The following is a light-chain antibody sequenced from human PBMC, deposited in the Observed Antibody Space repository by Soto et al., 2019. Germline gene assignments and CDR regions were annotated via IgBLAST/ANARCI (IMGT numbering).Light chain of an antibody. J-gene: IGLJ2*01. V-gene: IGLV1-47*01. CDR2: MNN. CDR3: AAWDDSLSGPA. Sequence: QLVLTQPPSASGTPGQRVTISCSGSSSNIGGNSVYWYQQLPGTAPKLLIYMNNQRPSGVPDRFSGSKSGTSASLAISGLRSEDEAGYYCAAWDDSLSGPAFGGGTKVTVL. CDR1: SSNIGGNS.